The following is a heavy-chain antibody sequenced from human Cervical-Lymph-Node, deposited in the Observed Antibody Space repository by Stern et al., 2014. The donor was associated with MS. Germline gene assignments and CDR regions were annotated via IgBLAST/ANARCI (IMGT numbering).Heavy chain of an antibody. CDR3: ASAYSSSHYYFDY. V-gene: IGHV3-33*01. J-gene: IGHJ4*02. D-gene: IGHD6-13*01. Sequence: MQLVESGGGVVQPGRSLRLSCAASGFSFSRYAMHWVRQAPGKGLEWVALIWYDGSNPSYAAAVTGRFTISRDNFKNTLYLQMNSLRAEDTAVYYCASAYSSSHYYFDYWGQGTLVTVSS. CDR1: GFSFSRYA. CDR2: IWYDGSNP.